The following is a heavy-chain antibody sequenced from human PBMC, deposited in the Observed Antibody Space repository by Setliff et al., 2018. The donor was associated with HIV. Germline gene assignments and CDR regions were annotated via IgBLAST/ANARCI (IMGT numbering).Heavy chain of an antibody. J-gene: IGHJ6*03. CDR1: GYSLSTYA. Sequence: ASVKVSCKASGYSLSTYAISWVRQAPGQGLEWMGWIDSNNGNRNFAQKFRGRVTMTTDISTNTAYMEVMSLSFDDTAVYYCVRLTADRTNYYYYMDVWGKGTTVTVSS. CDR3: VRLTADRTNYYYYMDV. D-gene: IGHD2-8*01. CDR2: IDSNNGNR. V-gene: IGHV1-18*01.